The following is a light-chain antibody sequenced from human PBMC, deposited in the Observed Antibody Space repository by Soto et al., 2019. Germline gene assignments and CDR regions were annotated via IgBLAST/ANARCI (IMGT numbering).Light chain of an antibody. V-gene: IGKV3-11*01. CDR3: QQRGNWPKT. CDR1: RSVSSY. J-gene: IGKJ1*01. CDR2: DAS. Sequence: EIVMTQSPATLSVSPGERATLSCRASRSVSSYLAWYQQKPGQAPRLLIYDASTRATGIPARFSGSGSGTDFTLTISSLEPEDFALYYCQQRGNWPKTFGQGTKVDIK.